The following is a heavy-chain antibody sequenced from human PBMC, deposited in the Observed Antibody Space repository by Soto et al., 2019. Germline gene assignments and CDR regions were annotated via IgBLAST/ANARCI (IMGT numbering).Heavy chain of an antibody. CDR1: VFTFSRYG. CDR3: VGDSYGSLYDY. CDR2: VTGTTPYI. D-gene: IGHD5-18*01. Sequence: PWWSLRLSCSASVFTFSRYGMNWVRQAPGKGLEWVSSVTGTTPYIYYADSVKGRFTISRDDAKSSLYLQMNSLRADDTAMYYCVGDSYGSLYDYWGQGTLVTVSS. V-gene: IGHV3-21*01. J-gene: IGHJ4*02.